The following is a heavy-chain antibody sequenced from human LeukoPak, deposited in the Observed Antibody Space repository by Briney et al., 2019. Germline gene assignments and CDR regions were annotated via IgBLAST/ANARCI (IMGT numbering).Heavy chain of an antibody. CDR1: GFTFSKYA. D-gene: IGHD3-22*01. CDR2: ISDDGGSE. J-gene: IGHJ5*02. V-gene: IGHV3-30-3*01. CDR3: ARALVVVITTDCFDP. Sequence: GRSLRLSCAASGFTFSKYAMNWVRQAPGKGLEWVAVISDDGGSEYYADSAKGRFTISRDNSKKTLYLQMNTLRAEDTAVYYCARALVVVITTDCFDPWGQGTLVTVSS.